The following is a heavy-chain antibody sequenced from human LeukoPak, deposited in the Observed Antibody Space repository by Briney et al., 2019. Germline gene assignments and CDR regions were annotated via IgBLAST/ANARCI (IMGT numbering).Heavy chain of an antibody. CDR3: ATVDSFDF. CDR1: VGSISDHG. J-gene: IGHJ4*02. CDR2: LYTSGST. Sequence: SETLTLTCTVSVGSISDHGWNWIRQPAGKGLEWIGRLYTSGSTSYNPSLRSRVAMSIDTSKNQFSLILTSVTAADTAVYYCATVDSFDFWGQGTLVTVSS. D-gene: IGHD1-14*01. V-gene: IGHV4-4*07.